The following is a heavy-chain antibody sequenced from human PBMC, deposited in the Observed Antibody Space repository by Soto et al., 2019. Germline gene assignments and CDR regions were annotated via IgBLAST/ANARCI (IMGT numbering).Heavy chain of an antibody. CDR2: IIPILGIA. D-gene: IGHD3-10*01. CDR1: GGTFSSYT. V-gene: IGHV1-69*02. CDR3: ARGVGSGSYYNQYNWFDP. J-gene: IGHJ5*02. Sequence: SVKVSCKASGGTFSSYTISWVRQAPGQGLEWMGRIIPILGIANYAQKFQGRVTITADKSTSTAYMELSSLRSDDTAVYYCARGVGSGSYYNQYNWFDPWGQGTLVTV.